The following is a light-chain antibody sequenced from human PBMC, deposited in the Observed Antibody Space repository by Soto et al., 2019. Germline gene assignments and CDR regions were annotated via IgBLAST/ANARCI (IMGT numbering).Light chain of an antibody. V-gene: IGKV1-5*03. CDR1: QSISSW. J-gene: IGKJ1*01. CDR2: KAS. Sequence: DGQMTQSPSSLSASVVDRVTVTCRASQSISSWLAWYQQKPGKAPKLLIYKASSLESGVPSRFSGSGSGTAFTLTISSLQPDDFATYYCQKYNSYPSTFGQGTKVDIK. CDR3: QKYNSYPST.